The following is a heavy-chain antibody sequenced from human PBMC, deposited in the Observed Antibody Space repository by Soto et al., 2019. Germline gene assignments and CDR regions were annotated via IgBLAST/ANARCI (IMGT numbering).Heavy chain of an antibody. J-gene: IGHJ4*02. CDR1: GYTFTSYG. D-gene: IGHD3-10*01. CDR3: AREMVRGVGYDY. Sequence: QVQLVQSGAEVKKPGASVKVSCKASGYTFTSYGISWVRQAPGQGREWMGWISTYNGNTKYAKKLQGRVTMTTDTSTSTAYMELRSLRSEDTAVFYCAREMVRGVGYDYWGQGTLVTVSS. V-gene: IGHV1-18*01. CDR2: ISTYNGNT.